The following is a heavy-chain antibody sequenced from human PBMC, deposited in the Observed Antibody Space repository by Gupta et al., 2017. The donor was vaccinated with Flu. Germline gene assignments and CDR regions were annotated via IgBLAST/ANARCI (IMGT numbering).Heavy chain of an antibody. D-gene: IGHD2-15*01. CDR2: INSDGSST. CDR3: AILVSRGGGYFDY. J-gene: IGHJ4*02. V-gene: IGHV3-74*01. Sequence: SLRLSCAASGFTFSSYWMHWVRQAPGKGLVWVSRINSDGSSTNYADSVKGRFTISRDNAKNTLYLQMNSLRAEDTAVYYCAILVSRGGGYFDYWGQGTLVTVSS. CDR1: GFTFSSYW.